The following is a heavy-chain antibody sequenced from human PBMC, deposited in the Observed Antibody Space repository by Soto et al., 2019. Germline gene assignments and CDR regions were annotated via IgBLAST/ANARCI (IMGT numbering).Heavy chain of an antibody. CDR2: INHSGST. CDR3: ARGEGFGELLPFNY. V-gene: IGHV4-34*01. CDR1: GGSFSGYY. J-gene: IGHJ4*02. D-gene: IGHD3-10*01. Sequence: SETLSLTCAVYGGSFSGYYWSWIRQPPGKGLEWIGEINHSGSTNYNPSLKSRVTISVDTSKNQFSLKLSSVTAADTAVYYCARGEGFGELLPFNYWGQGTLVTVSS.